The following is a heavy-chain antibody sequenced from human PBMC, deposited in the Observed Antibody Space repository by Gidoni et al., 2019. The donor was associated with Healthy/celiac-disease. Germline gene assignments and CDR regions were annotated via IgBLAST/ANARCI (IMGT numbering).Heavy chain of an antibody. J-gene: IGHJ5*02. Sequence: QVQLQQWGAGLLKPSETLSLTCAVYGGSFSGSYWSWIRQPPGKGLEWIGEINHSGSTNYNPSLKSRVTISVDTSKNQFSLKLSSVTAADTAVYYCARGVYYYGSGSYSSWFDPWGQGTLVTVSS. CDR3: ARGVYYYGSGSYSSWFDP. CDR1: GGSFSGSY. V-gene: IGHV4-34*01. D-gene: IGHD3-10*01. CDR2: INHSGST.